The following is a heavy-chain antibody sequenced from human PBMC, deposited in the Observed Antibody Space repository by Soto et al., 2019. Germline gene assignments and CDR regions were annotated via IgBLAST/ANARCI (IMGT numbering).Heavy chain of an antibody. V-gene: IGHV1-18*01. J-gene: IGHJ4*02. CDR2: ISAFNGNT. CDR3: ARDGGYGAGSYFDY. D-gene: IGHD3-10*01. Sequence: QVQLVQSGAEVKRPGASVKVSCKASGYMFRSYGISWVRQAPGQGLEWMGWISAFNGNTNYPQNLQGRVTMTTDTSTSTAYMELRTLISDDSAMYYCARDGGYGAGSYFDYWGQGTLVTVSS. CDR1: GYMFRSYG.